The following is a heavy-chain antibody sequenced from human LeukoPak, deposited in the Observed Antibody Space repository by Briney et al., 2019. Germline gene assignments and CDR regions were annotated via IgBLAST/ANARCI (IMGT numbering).Heavy chain of an antibody. CDR1: GYTFTSYY. CDR2: INPSGGSK. V-gene: IGHV1-46*01. CDR3: ARGPARMASRLFDP. J-gene: IGHJ5*02. Sequence: ASVKVSCKASGYTFTSYYMHWVRQAPGKGLEWMGLINPSGGSKSYAQKFQGRVTMTRDTSTSTVYMELRSLRSEDTAVYCCARGPARMASRLFDPWGQGTLVTVSS. D-gene: IGHD5-12*01.